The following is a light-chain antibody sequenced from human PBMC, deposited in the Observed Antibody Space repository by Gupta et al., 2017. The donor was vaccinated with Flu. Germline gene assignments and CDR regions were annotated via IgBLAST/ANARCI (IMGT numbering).Light chain of an antibody. CDR2: EES. CDR1: VFTTF. Sequence: VFTTFLAWYQQKPGQPPRLLMSEESYRATGTPDRFSGSGSGTEFTLTINSLEPGDVAVYYCQQFGTIPFTFGPGTKVDIK. J-gene: IGKJ3*01. CDR3: QQFGTIPFT. V-gene: IGKV3-20*01.